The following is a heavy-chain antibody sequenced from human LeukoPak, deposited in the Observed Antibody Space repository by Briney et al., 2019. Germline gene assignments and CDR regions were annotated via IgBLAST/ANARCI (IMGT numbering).Heavy chain of an antibody. V-gene: IGHV1-18*01. CDR2: ISAYNGNT. CDR1: GYSFSGHG. Sequence: ASLKVSCKASGYSFSGHGITWVRQAPGQGLEWMGWISAYNGNTKYAKNRQGRVTMTTDISTSTAYMEVRSLRSDDTAVYYCARPGADCGSAGCYTYPYYGLDVWGQGTTVTVSS. J-gene: IGHJ6*02. D-gene: IGHD2-2*02. CDR3: ARPGADCGSAGCYTYPYYGLDV.